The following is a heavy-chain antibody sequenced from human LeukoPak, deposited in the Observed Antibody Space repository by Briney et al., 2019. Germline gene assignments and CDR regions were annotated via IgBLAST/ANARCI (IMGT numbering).Heavy chain of an antibody. CDR3: ARDHQYDFDY. V-gene: IGHV1-18*01. CDR2: IGAYNGNT. J-gene: IGHJ4*02. Sequence: GASVKVSCKAPGYTFTSFGISWVRQAPGQGLEWMGWIGAYNGNTNYAQKLQGRVTMTTDTSTSTAYMELRSLTSDDTAVYFCARDHQYDFDYWGQGTLVTVSS. CDR1: GYTFTSFG. D-gene: IGHD2-2*01.